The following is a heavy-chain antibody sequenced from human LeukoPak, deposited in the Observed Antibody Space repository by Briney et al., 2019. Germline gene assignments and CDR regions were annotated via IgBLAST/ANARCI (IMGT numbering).Heavy chain of an antibody. Sequence: GASVKVSCKASGYTFTSYGISWVRQAPGQGLEWMGWISAYNGNSNYAQKFQGRITMTTDTSTSTGYMELRSLRSDDTAVYYCAREQLVQGGGYYFDYWGQGTLVTVSS. CDR1: GYTFTSYG. V-gene: IGHV1-18*01. CDR3: AREQLVQGGGYYFDY. D-gene: IGHD6-6*01. CDR2: ISAYNGNS. J-gene: IGHJ4*02.